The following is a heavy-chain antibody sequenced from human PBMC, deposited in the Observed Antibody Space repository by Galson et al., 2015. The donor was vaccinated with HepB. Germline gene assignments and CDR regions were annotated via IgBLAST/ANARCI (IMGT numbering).Heavy chain of an antibody. CDR1: GFTFSSYS. Sequence: SLRLSCAASGFTFSSYSMNWVRQAPGKGLEWVSSISSSSSYIYYADSVKGRFTISRDNAKNSLYLQMNSLRAEDTAVYYCARVDSSSWYGWWYWGQGTLVIVSS. D-gene: IGHD6-13*01. CDR2: ISSSSSYI. J-gene: IGHJ4*02. V-gene: IGHV3-21*01. CDR3: ARVDSSSWYGWWY.